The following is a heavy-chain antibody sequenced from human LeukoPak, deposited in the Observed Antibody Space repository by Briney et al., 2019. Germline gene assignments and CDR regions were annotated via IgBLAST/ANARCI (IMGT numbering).Heavy chain of an antibody. CDR1: GFTFSSYW. CDR2: IKQDGSEK. V-gene: IGHV3-7*03. CDR3: ANSKVPREYCSATSCYAGFGAFDI. Sequence: GGSLRLSCAASGFTFSSYWMSWVRRAPGKGLEWVANIKQDGSEKYDVDSVKGRFTISRDNAKNTLYLQMNSLRAEDTAVYYCANSKVPREYCSATSCYAGFGAFDIWGQGTMVTVSS. D-gene: IGHD2-2*01. J-gene: IGHJ3*02.